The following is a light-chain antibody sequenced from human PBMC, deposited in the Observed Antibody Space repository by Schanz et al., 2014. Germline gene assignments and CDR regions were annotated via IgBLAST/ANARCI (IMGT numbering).Light chain of an antibody. J-gene: IGLJ1*01. V-gene: IGLV1-44*01. CDR1: SSNIGSET. CDR3: AAWDDSLNAYV. Sequence: QSVLTQPRSASGTPGQRVTISCSGSSSNIGSETVHWYQQLPGTAPKLLMYNNNQRPSGVPDRLSGSKSGTSASLAISDLQSEDEADYYCAAWDDSLNAYVFGTGTKLTVL. CDR2: NNN.